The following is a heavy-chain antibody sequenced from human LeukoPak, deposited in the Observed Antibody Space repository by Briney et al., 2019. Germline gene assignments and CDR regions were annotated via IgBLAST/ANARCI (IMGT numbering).Heavy chain of an antibody. V-gene: IGHV1-46*03. Sequence: ASVKVSCKASGYTFTSYYMHWVRQAPGQGLEWMGIINPSGGSTSYAQKFQGRVTMTRDTSTSTVYMELSSLRSEDAAVYYCATGLGNWYFDLWGRGTLVTVSS. CDR1: GYTFTSYY. D-gene: IGHD1-14*01. CDR3: ATGLGNWYFDL. J-gene: IGHJ2*01. CDR2: INPSGGST.